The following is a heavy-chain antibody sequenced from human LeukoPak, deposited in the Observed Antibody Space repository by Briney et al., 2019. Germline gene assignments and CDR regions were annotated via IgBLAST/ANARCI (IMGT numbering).Heavy chain of an antibody. CDR3: AKSEWLAPRFDY. CDR2: MNPNSGNT. D-gene: IGHD6-19*01. Sequence: ASVKVSCKASGYTFTSYDINWVRQATGQGLEWMGWMNPNSGNTGYAQRFQGRVTITRNTSISTAYMELSSLRAEDTAVYYRAKSEWLAPRFDYWGQGTLVTVSS. J-gene: IGHJ4*02. V-gene: IGHV1-8*03. CDR1: GYTFTSYD.